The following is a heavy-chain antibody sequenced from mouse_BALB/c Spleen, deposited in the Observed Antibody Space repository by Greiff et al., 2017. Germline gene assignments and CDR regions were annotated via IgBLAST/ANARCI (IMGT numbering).Heavy chain of an antibody. Sequence: EVKLVESGGGLVKPGGSLKLSCAASGFTFSSYAMSWVRQTPEKRLEWVASISSGGSTYYPDSVKGRFTISRDNARNILYLQMSSLRSEDTAMYYCARVYDGYYVPNSWFAYWGQGTLVTVSA. CDR1: GFTFSSYA. CDR2: ISSGGST. V-gene: IGHV5-6-5*01. D-gene: IGHD2-3*01. CDR3: ARVYDGYYVPNSWFAY. J-gene: IGHJ3*01.